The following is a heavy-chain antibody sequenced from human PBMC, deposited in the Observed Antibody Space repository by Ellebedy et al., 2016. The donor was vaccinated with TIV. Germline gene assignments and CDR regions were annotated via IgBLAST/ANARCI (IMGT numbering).Heavy chain of an antibody. CDR2: IYYSGST. D-gene: IGHD4-23*01. V-gene: IGHV4-59*08. J-gene: IGHJ4*02. Sequence: MPSETLSLTCTVSGGSISSYYWSWIRQPPGKGLEWIGYIYYSGSTTYTPSPKSRVTISVDTSKNQFSLKRSSVTAADTAVYYCARGLRWLDYWGQGTLVTVSS. CDR3: ARGLRWLDY. CDR1: GGSISSYY.